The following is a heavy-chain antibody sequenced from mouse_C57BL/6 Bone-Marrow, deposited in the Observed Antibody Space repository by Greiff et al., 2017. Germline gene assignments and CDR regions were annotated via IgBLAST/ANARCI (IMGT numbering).Heavy chain of an antibody. CDR3: ASRFLPGYAMDY. CDR1: GYSFTGYY. D-gene: IGHD2-10*01. Sequence: VQLQQSGPELVKPGASVKISCKASGYSFTGYYMNWVKQSPEKSLEWIGEINPSTGGTTYNQKFKAKATLTVDKSSSTAYMQLKSLTSEDSAVYYCASRFLPGYAMDYWGQGTSVTVSS. CDR2: INPSTGGT. V-gene: IGHV1-42*01. J-gene: IGHJ4*01.